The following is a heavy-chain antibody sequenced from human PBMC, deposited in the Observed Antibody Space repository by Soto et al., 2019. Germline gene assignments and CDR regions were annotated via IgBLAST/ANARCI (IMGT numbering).Heavy chain of an antibody. CDR3: ARGPVEILCYYYGMDV. Sequence: QVQLVESGGGVVQPGRSLRLSCAASGFTFSSYGMHWVRQAPGKGLEWVAVIWYDGSNKYYADSVKGRFTISRDNSKNTLYLQMNSLRAEDTAVYYCARGPVEILCYYYGMDVWGQGTTVTVSS. CDR2: IWYDGSNK. V-gene: IGHV3-33*01. J-gene: IGHJ6*02. CDR1: GFTFSSYG.